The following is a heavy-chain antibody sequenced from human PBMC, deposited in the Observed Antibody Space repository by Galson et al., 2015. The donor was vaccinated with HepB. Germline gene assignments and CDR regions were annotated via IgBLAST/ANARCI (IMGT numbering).Heavy chain of an antibody. CDR2: ISWNSGSI. V-gene: IGHV3-9*01. CDR1: GFTFDDYA. J-gene: IGHJ4*02. D-gene: IGHD3-22*01. CDR3: AKDMREDYYDSSGSFDY. Sequence: SLRLSCAASGFTFDDYAMHWVRQAPGKGLEWVSGISWNSGSIGYADSVKGRFTISRDNAKNSLYLQMNSLRAEDTALYYCAKDMREDYYDSSGSFDYWGQGTLVTVSS.